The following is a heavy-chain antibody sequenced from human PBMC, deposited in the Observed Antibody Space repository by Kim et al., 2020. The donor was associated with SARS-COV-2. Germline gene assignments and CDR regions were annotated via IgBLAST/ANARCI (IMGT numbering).Heavy chain of an antibody. J-gene: IGHJ4*02. CDR3: ARENWRFDY. CDR2: INRDGSEK. D-gene: IGHD1-1*01. V-gene: IGHV3-7*01. Sequence: GGSLRLSCAASGFTLSDYWMSWVRQAPGKGLEWVANINRDGSEKYYVDSVKGRFTISRDNAKNSLYLQLNSLRAEDTAVYYCARENWRFDYWGPGTLVT. CDR1: GFTLSDYW.